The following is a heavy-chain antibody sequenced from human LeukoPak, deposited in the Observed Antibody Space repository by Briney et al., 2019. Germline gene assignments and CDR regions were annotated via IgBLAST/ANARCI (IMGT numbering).Heavy chain of an antibody. CDR3: ARRSSPRGYYYYYYYMDV. J-gene: IGHJ6*03. V-gene: IGHV4-59*12. D-gene: IGHD3-10*01. CDR2: LYDSGST. CDR1: GGSISSYY. Sequence: PSETLSLTCTVSGGSISSYYWSWIRQPPGKGLEWIGYLYDSGSTNYNPSLKSRVTISVDTSKNQFSLKLSSVTAADTAVYYCARRSSPRGYYYYYYYMDVWGKGTTVTISS.